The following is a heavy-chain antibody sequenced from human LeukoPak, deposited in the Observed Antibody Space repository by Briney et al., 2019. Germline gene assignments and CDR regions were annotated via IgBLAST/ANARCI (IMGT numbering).Heavy chain of an antibody. CDR1: GFTVSSYA. V-gene: IGHV3-23*01. Sequence: GGSLRLSCAASGFTVSSYAMSWVRQAPGKGLEWVSSISGSGGSTYYADSVKGRFTISRDNSKNTLYLQMNSLRAEDTAVYYCAKVALNYYGSGSYYGMDVWGQGTTVTVSS. CDR2: ISGSGGST. J-gene: IGHJ6*02. CDR3: AKVALNYYGSGSYYGMDV. D-gene: IGHD3-10*01.